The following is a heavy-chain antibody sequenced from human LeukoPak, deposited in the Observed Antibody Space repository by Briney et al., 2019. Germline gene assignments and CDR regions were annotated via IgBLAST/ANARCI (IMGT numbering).Heavy chain of an antibody. CDR2: IHTSGST. CDR3: ARDRYYYGSGSYYFDY. CDR1: GGSISSYY. J-gene: IGHJ4*02. D-gene: IGHD3-10*01. Sequence: SETLSLTCTFSGGSISSYYWSWIRQPAGKGLEWIGRIHTSGSTNYNPSLKSRVTMSVDTSKNQFSLKLSSMTAADTAVYYCARDRYYYGSGSYYFDYWGQGALVTVSS. V-gene: IGHV4-4*07.